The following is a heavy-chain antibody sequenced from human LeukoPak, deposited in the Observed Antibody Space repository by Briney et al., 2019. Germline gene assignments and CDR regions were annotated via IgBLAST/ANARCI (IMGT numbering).Heavy chain of an antibody. CDR3: VRLLRAAMAFDY. CDR2: IYYSGGT. Sequence: SETLSLTCTVSGGSISSSSYYWGWIRQPPGKGLEWIGSIYYSGGTYYNPSLKSRVTISVDTSKNQFSLKLSSVTAADTAVYYCVRLLRAAMAFDYWGQGTLVTVSS. D-gene: IGHD5-18*01. CDR1: GGSISSSSYY. V-gene: IGHV4-39*01. J-gene: IGHJ4*02.